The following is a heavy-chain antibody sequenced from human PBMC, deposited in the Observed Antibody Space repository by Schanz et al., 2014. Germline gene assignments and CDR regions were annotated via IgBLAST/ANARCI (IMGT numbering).Heavy chain of an antibody. V-gene: IGHV3-13*04. J-gene: IGHJ4*02. Sequence: VQLVESGGGVVQPGRSLRLSCAASGFSIRNHDMHWVRQATGAGLEWVSAIGTAGDTFYLDSVKGRFTISRDNSKNTLYLHMNTLRSEDTAVYYCAKDSTHIDIVLVPTAIDYWGQGTQVTVSS. CDR2: IGTAGDT. D-gene: IGHD2-2*01. CDR1: GFSIRNHD. CDR3: AKDSTHIDIVLVPTAIDY.